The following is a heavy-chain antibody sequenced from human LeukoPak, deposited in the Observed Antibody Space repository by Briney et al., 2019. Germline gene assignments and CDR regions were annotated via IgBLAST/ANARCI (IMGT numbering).Heavy chain of an antibody. J-gene: IGHJ4*02. CDR3: AKMANYGANSVPVN. D-gene: IGHD4-23*01. CDR2: ISGSGGNT. V-gene: IGHV3-23*01. Sequence: GGSLRLSCVASGFTYSNYDMTWVRQAPGKGMEWVSGISGSGGNTYYADSVKGRFTISRDNSKNTLYLQMSSLRAEDTAVYYCAKMANYGANSVPVNWGQGTLVTVSS. CDR1: GFTYSNYD.